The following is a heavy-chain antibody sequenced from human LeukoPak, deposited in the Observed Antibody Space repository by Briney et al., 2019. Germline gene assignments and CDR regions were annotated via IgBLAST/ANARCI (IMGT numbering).Heavy chain of an antibody. J-gene: IGHJ3*01. Sequence: SETLSLTCAVYGGSFSGYYWSWIRQPPGKGLEWIGEINHSGSTNYNPSLKSRVTISVDTSKNQFSLKLTSVTAADTAVYYCARFGELVADDAFDVWGQGTMVTVSS. CDR2: INHSGST. CDR1: GGSFSGYY. V-gene: IGHV4-34*01. CDR3: ARFGELVADDAFDV. D-gene: IGHD3-10*01.